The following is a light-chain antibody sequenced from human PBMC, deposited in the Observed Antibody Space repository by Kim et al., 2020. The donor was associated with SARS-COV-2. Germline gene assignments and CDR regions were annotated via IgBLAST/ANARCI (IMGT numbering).Light chain of an antibody. CDR3: NSRDSSGNHLV. CDR2: GKN. CDR1: SLRSYY. V-gene: IGLV3-19*01. Sequence: LGQTVRITCQGDSLRSYYASWYQQKPGQAPLLVIYGKNNRPSGIPDRFSGSSSGNTASLTITGAQAEDEADYYCNSRDSSGNHLVFGGGTKLTVL. J-gene: IGLJ3*02.